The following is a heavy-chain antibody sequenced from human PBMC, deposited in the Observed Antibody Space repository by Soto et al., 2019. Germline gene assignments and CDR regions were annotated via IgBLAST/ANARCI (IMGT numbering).Heavy chain of an antibody. D-gene: IGHD2-8*01. CDR1: GYTFTSYD. CDR3: ARGMSVLMVYAVYYYYYGMDV. Sequence: ASVEVSCKASGYTFTSYDINWVRQATGQGLEWMGWMNPNSGNTGYAQKFQGRVTMTRNTSISTAYMELSSLRSEDTAVYYCARGMSVLMVYAVYYYYYGMDVWGQGTTVTVSS. J-gene: IGHJ6*02. V-gene: IGHV1-8*01. CDR2: MNPNSGNT.